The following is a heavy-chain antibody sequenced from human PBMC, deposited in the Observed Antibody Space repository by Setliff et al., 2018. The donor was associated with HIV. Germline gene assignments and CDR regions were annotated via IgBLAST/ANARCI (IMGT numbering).Heavy chain of an antibody. CDR2: VHYSGST. D-gene: IGHD3-10*01. CDR3: ARLSGGMVPNY. Sequence: PSETLSLTCAVSAVSISSGPYYWGWIRQPPGKGLEWIGSVHYSGSTYHNPSLNSRATTSIDTPKNQFSLKLNSVTAADTAVYYCARLSGGMVPNYWGPGTPVTVSS. J-gene: IGHJ4*02. CDR1: AVSISSGPYY. V-gene: IGHV4-39*01.